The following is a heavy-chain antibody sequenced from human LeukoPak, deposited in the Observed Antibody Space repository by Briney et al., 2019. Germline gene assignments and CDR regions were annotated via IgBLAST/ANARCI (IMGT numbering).Heavy chain of an antibody. Sequence: PGGSLRLSCAASGFTFSTYYMSCVRQAPGKGLEWVASIKQDGSEKYYADSVKGRFTISRDSAKNSLYLHMNTLRAEDTAVYYCARDGGYCSSTSCYPYFDYWGQGTLVTVSS. CDR2: IKQDGSEK. CDR1: GFTFSTYY. D-gene: IGHD2-2*01. J-gene: IGHJ4*02. V-gene: IGHV3-7*01. CDR3: ARDGGYCSSTSCYPYFDY.